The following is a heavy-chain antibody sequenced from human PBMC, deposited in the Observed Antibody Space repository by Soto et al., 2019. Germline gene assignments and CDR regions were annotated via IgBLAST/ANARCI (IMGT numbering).Heavy chain of an antibody. Sequence: GGSLRLSCAASGFTFSSYAMHWVRQAPGKGLEWVAVISYDGSNKYYADSVKGRFTISRDNSKNTLYLQMNSLRAEDTAVYYCARCGGSCYSGFDYWGQGTLVTVSS. J-gene: IGHJ4*02. V-gene: IGHV3-30-3*01. D-gene: IGHD2-15*01. CDR3: ARCGGSCYSGFDY. CDR2: ISYDGSNK. CDR1: GFTFSSYA.